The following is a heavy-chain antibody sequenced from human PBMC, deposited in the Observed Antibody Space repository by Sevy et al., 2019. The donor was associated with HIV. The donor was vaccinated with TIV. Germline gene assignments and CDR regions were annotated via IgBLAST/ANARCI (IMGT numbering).Heavy chain of an antibody. CDR3: ARRATGDPYYFDY. CDR1: GGSISSYY. CDR2: IYYSGSP. D-gene: IGHD5-12*01. V-gene: IGHV4-59*01. J-gene: IGHJ4*02. Sequence: SETLSLTCTASGGSISSYYWSWIRQPPGKGLEWIGYIYYSGSPNYNPSLKSRVTISVDTSKNQFSLKLSSVTAADTAVYYCARRATGDPYYFDYWGQGTLVTVSS.